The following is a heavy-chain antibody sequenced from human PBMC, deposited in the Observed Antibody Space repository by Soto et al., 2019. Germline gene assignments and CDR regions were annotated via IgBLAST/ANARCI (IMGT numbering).Heavy chain of an antibody. CDR1: GGTFSSYT. CDR3: ARGNHRWLQVWYVDL. Sequence: QVQLVQSGAEVKKPGSSVTVSCKASGGTFSSYTISWVRQAPGQGLEWMGGIIPIFGTANYAQKFQGRVTITADESTSTAYMALSSLRSEETAVYSCARGNHRWLQVWYVDLWGRGTLVTVSS. J-gene: IGHJ2*01. V-gene: IGHV1-69*12. CDR2: IIPIFGTA. D-gene: IGHD5-12*01.